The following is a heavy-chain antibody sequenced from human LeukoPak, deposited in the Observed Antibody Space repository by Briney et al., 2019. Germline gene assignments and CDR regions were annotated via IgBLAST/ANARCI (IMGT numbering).Heavy chain of an antibody. Sequence: SETLSLTCAVYGGSFSGYYWSWIRQPPGKGLEWIGEINHSGSTNYNPSLKSRVTISVDTSKNQFSPKLSSVTAADTAVYYCARRLVRGVIGGYFDYWGQGTLVTVSS. D-gene: IGHD3-10*01. CDR1: GGSFSGYY. V-gene: IGHV4-34*01. J-gene: IGHJ4*02. CDR2: INHSGST. CDR3: ARRLVRGVIGGYFDY.